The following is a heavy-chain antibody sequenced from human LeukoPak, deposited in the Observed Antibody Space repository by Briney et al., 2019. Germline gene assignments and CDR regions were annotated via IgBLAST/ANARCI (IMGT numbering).Heavy chain of an antibody. Sequence: SEGSLRLSCAASGFTFSSYEKNWVRQAPGKGLEWTSYISSSGRTIYYAESVKGRFTISRDNAKNSLYLQMNSLRAEDTAVYYCSREGDYDFWSGYLYYMDVWGKGTTVTVSS. D-gene: IGHD3-3*01. J-gene: IGHJ6*03. CDR3: SREGDYDFWSGYLYYMDV. CDR1: GFTFSSYE. CDR2: ISSSGRTI. V-gene: IGHV3-48*03.